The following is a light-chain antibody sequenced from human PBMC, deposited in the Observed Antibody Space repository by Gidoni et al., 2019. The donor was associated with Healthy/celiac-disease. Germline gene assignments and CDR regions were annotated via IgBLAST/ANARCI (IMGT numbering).Light chain of an antibody. Sequence: EIVLTHSPATLSLSPGERATLSCRASQSVSSYLAWYQQRPGQSPRLLIYDSSERATGIPARFSGSGSGTEFTLTISSLEPEDFAVYYCQQRSSSWLTFXGXTKVEIK. CDR3: QQRSSSWLT. J-gene: IGKJ4*01. CDR1: QSVSSY. V-gene: IGKV3-11*01. CDR2: DSS.